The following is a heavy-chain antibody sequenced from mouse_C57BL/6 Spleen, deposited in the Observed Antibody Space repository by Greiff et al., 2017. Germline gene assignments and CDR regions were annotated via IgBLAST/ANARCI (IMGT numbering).Heavy chain of an antibody. J-gene: IGHJ2*01. Sequence: EVKVVESGGDLVKPGGSLKLSCAASGFTFSSYGMSWVRQTPDKRLEWVATISSGGSYTYYPDSVKGRFTISRDNAKNTLYLQMSCLKSEDTAMYYWARRYYYYGNSHDYWGQGTTLTVSS. CDR2: ISSGGSYT. CDR1: GFTFSSYG. CDR3: ARRYYYYGNSHDY. D-gene: IGHD1-1*01. V-gene: IGHV5-6*01.